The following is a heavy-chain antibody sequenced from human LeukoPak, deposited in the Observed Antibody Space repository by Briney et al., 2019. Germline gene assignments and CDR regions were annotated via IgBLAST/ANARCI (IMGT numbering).Heavy chain of an antibody. V-gene: IGHV4-39*07. CDR1: GGSISSNNYY. CDR3: ARGREGYNYEFLY. D-gene: IGHD5-24*01. J-gene: IGHJ4*02. CDR2: IYYSGST. Sequence: SSETLSLTCTVSGGSISSNNYYWGWIRQPPGKGLEWIGSIYYSGSTYYNPSLKSRVTISVDTSKNQFSLKLSSVTAADTAVYYCARGREGYNYEFLYWGLGTLVAVSS.